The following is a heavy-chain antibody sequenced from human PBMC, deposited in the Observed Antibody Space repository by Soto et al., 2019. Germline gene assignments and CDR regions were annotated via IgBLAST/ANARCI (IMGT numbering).Heavy chain of an antibody. CDR1: GYSFAGYW. CDR3: ARQIYDSDTGPNFQYYFDS. V-gene: IGHV5-10-1*01. Sequence: GESLKISCQGSGYSFAGYWITWVRQKPGKGLEWMGRIDPSDSQTYYSPSFRGHVTISVTKSITAVFLQWSSLRASDTAMYYCARQIYDSDTGPNFQYYFDSWGQGTPVTVSS. CDR2: IDPSDSQT. D-gene: IGHD3-22*01. J-gene: IGHJ4*02.